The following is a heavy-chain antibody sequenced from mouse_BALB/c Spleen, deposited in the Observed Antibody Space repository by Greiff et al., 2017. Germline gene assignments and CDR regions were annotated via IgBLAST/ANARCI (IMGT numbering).Heavy chain of an antibody. D-gene: IGHD1-1*01. J-gene: IGHJ4*01. CDR3: NANYYGSSQRAMDY. Sequence: EVQLVESGAELVRSGASVKLSCTASGFNIKDYYMHWVKQRPEQGLEWIGWIDPENGDTEYAPKFQGKATMTADTSSNTAYLQLSSLTSEDTAVYYCNANYYGSSQRAMDYWGQGTSVTVSS. CDR1: GFNIKDYY. V-gene: IGHV14-4*02. CDR2: IDPENGDT.